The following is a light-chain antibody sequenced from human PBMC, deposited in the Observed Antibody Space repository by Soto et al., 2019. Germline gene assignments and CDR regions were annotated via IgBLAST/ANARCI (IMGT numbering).Light chain of an antibody. CDR1: QSIGAL. CDR3: QQYNSYGT. CDR2: DAS. J-gene: IGKJ1*01. Sequence: DIQMTQSPSTLSASVQDIVTITCRASQSIGALLAWYKPKPGEAPXXLIYDASSLESGVPSRLSGSGSGTEFTLTISSMKPDDFATYYCQQYNSYGTFGHGTKVDIK. V-gene: IGKV1-5*01.